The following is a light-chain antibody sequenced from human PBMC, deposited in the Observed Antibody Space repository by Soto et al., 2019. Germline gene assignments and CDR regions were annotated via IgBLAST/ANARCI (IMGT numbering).Light chain of an antibody. CDR1: GSDVGGYNY. CDR2: EVS. Sequence: QSAVTQPASVSGSPGQSITISCTGSGSDVGGYNYVSWYQQHPGKAPKLIIYEVSNRPSGVSNRFSGSKSGNTASLTISGLQAQDEADYYCSSYTISNTPYVFGTGTKLTVL. J-gene: IGLJ1*01. CDR3: SSYTISNTPYV. V-gene: IGLV2-14*01.